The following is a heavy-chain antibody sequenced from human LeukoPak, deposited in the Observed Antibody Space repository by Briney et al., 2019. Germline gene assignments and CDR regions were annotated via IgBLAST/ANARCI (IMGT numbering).Heavy chain of an antibody. V-gene: IGHV3-33*08. CDR1: GFTFSNSW. Sequence: GGSLRLSCAASGFTFSNSWMHWVRQAPGKGLEWVAVIWYDGSNKYYADSVKGRFTISRDNSKNTLYLQMNSLRAEDTAVYYCARGEYDILTGYSNSGFDYWGQGTLVTVSS. D-gene: IGHD3-9*01. CDR3: ARGEYDILTGYSNSGFDY. CDR2: IWYDGSNK. J-gene: IGHJ4*02.